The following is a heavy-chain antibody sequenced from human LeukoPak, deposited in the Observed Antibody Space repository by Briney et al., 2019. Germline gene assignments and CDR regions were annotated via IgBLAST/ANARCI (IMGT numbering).Heavy chain of an antibody. CDR3: ALIMVTGPDAFDI. V-gene: IGHV5-10-1*01. CDR2: IDPSDSYT. J-gene: IGHJ3*02. D-gene: IGHD5-18*01. Sequence: RGESLKISCKGSGYSFTSYWISWVRQMPGKGLEWMGRIDPSDSYTNYSPSFQGHVTISADKSISTAYLQWSSLKASDTAMYYCALIMVTGPDAFDIWGQGTMVTVSS. CDR1: GYSFTSYW.